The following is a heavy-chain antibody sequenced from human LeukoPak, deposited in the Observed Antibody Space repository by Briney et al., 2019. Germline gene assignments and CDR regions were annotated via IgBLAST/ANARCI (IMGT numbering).Heavy chain of an antibody. Sequence: ASVKVSCKASGYTFTSYYMHWVRQAPGQGLEWMGIINPSGGSTSYAQKFQGRVTMTSDTSTSTVYMELSSLRSEDTAVYYCASGYCSGGSCRRDAFDIWGQGTMVTVSS. CDR3: ASGYCSGGSCRRDAFDI. V-gene: IGHV1-46*01. CDR1: GYTFTSYY. J-gene: IGHJ3*02. D-gene: IGHD2-15*01. CDR2: INPSGGST.